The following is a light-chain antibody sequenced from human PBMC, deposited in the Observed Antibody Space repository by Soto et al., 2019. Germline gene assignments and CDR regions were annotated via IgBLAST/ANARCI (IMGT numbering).Light chain of an antibody. CDR1: QSVSNH. J-gene: IGKJ1*01. CDR3: QQYGSSPRT. V-gene: IGKV3-20*01. Sequence: IMVKQSPATLSLSVGERATISCRANQSVSNHLAWYQQKPAQAPRRLIYGAFTRARGIPGRFSGSGSGTDFTLTISRLEPEDFAVYYCQQYGSSPRTFGQGTKVDIK. CDR2: GAF.